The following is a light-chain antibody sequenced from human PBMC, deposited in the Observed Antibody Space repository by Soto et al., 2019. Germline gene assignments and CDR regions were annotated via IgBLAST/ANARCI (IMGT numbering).Light chain of an antibody. CDR1: QDISRY. CDR3: QHYNNYPWT. J-gene: IGKJ1*01. V-gene: IGKV1-8*01. Sequence: AIRMTQSPSSISASTGDRVTIACRASQDISRYLAWYQQKPGQAPKLLIYGASTLQSGVPSRFSGGGSGSDFTLTISCLQSEDFVTYYCQHYNNYPWTFGQGTKVEIK. CDR2: GAS.